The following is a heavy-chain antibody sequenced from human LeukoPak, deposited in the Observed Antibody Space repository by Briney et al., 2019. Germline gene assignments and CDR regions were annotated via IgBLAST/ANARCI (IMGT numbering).Heavy chain of an antibody. CDR2: IFYSGST. Sequence: SETLSLTCTVSGGSISTSNYYWGWIRQPPGKGLEWIGNIFYSGSTYYSPSLRSRVTISLDTSKNQFSLKLSSVTAADTAVYYCARDAYCSSTSRYASCRPLFDPWGQGTLVTVSS. D-gene: IGHD2-2*01. CDR3: ARDAYCSSTSRYASCRPLFDP. J-gene: IGHJ5*02. V-gene: IGHV4-39*07. CDR1: GGSISTSNYY.